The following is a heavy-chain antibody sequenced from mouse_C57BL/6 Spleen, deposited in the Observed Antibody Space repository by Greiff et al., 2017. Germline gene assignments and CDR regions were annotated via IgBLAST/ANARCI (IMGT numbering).Heavy chain of an antibody. CDR3: ARGHYGSSYVGYFDV. CDR1: GYSITSGYD. CDR2: ISYSGST. J-gene: IGHJ1*03. Sequence: VQLQQSGPGMVKPSQSLSLTCTVTGYSITSGYDWHWIRHFPGNKLEWMGYISYSGSTNYNPSLKSRISITHDTSKNHFFLKLNSVTTEDTATYYCARGHYGSSYVGYFDVWGTGTTVTVSS. V-gene: IGHV3-1*01. D-gene: IGHD1-1*01.